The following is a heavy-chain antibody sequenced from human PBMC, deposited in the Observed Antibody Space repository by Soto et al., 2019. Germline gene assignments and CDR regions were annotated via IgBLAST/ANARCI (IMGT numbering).Heavy chain of an antibody. Sequence: QLVESGGGLVQPGGSLRLTCAASGFSIRRYWMSWVRQAPGKGLEWVANIKEDGSEKFYAKSVEGRFNISRDNAKNSLSLQMNNLRSDDTAVYFCATDTPTFTVWGQGTMILVSS. CDR2: IKEDGSEK. V-gene: IGHV3-7*01. J-gene: IGHJ6*02. CDR3: ATDTPTFTV. CDR1: GFSIRRYW.